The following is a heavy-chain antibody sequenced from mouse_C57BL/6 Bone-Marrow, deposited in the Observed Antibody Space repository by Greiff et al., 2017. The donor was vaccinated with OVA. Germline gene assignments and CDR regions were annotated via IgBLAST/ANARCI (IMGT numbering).Heavy chain of an antibody. J-gene: IGHJ2*01. CDR2: INPNNGGT. CDR1: GYTFTDYY. V-gene: IGHV1-26*01. D-gene: IGHD1-1*01. CDR3: ARGYYYGSSNFDY. Sequence: QLQQSGPELVKPGASVKISCKASGYTFTDYYMNWVKQSHGKSLEWIGDINPNNGGTSYNQKFKGKATLTVDKSSSTAYMELRSLTSEDSAVYYCARGYYYGSSNFDYWGQGTTLTVSS.